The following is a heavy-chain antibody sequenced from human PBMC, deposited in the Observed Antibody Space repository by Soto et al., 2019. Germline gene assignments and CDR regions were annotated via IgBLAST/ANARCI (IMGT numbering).Heavy chain of an antibody. CDR1: GFIFNTYA. V-gene: IGHV3-30*04. D-gene: IGHD2-8*01. J-gene: IGHJ4*02. CDR3: ARGSTYGAYYFYDY. CDR2: ISYDGNNK. Sequence: GGSLRLSCAASGFIFNTYAMHWVRQAPGTGLEGVAVISYDGNNKYYADSVKGRFTISRDNSKNTLYLQMNSLRPEDTAVYFCARGSTYGAYYFYDYWGKGTLVTVSS.